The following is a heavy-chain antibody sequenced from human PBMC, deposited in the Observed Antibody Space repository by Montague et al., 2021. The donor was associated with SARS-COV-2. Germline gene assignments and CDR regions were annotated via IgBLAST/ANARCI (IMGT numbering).Heavy chain of an antibody. CDR2: IFYSGST. D-gene: IGHD2-15*01. CDR3: AREGGTKSSHWWGAFDS. Sequence: SETLSLTCTVSGDSMSGYYWSWVRQASGTGLEWIGYIFYSGSTSYNPSLNSRVTISIDTSKKQFSLKLTSVTAADTAVYFCAREGGTKSSHWWGAFDSWGHGTLVTVSS. CDR1: GDSMSGYY. J-gene: IGHJ5*01. V-gene: IGHV4-59*01.